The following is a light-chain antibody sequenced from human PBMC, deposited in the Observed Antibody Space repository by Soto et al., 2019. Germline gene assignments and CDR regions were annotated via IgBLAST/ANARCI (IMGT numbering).Light chain of an antibody. V-gene: IGLV1-44*01. CDR1: SSNIGSNT. J-gene: IGLJ3*02. Sequence: ELTQPPSASGTPGQRVTISCSGSSSNIGSNTVNWYQQLPGTAPKLLIYSDNQRPSGVPDRFSGSRSATSASLAISRLQSEDEADYYCAAWDDSLPGPMMFGGGTKVTVL. CDR2: SDN. CDR3: AAWDDSLPGPMM.